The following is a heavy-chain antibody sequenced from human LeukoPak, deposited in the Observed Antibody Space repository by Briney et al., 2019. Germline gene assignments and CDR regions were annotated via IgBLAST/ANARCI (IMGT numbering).Heavy chain of an antibody. CDR2: ISGSGDT. D-gene: IGHD2-2*01. V-gene: IGHV3-23*01. Sequence: GGSLRLSCAASGFTFTSYAMSWVRQAPGRGLEWVSAISGSGDTYYADSVKGRFTVSRDNSKNTLYLQMNSLGAEDTAVYYCARDTSGYCSTSRCYGSWYFDLWGRGTLVTVSS. J-gene: IGHJ2*01. CDR1: GFTFTSYA. CDR3: ARDTSGYCSTSRCYGSWYFDL.